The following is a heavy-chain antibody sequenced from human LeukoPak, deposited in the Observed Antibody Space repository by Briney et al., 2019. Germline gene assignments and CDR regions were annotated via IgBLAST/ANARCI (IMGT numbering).Heavy chain of an antibody. CDR3: ARRAGAYSHPYDY. CDR1: GDSISSYY. CDR2: IYYSGST. Sequence: PSETLSLTCTVSGDSISSYYWSWIRQPPGKGLEWIGYIYYSGSTNYNPSLKSRVTISVDTSKNQFSLKLSSVTAADTAVYYCARRAGAYSHPYDYWGQGTLVTVSS. D-gene: IGHD4/OR15-4a*01. J-gene: IGHJ4*02. V-gene: IGHV4-59*01.